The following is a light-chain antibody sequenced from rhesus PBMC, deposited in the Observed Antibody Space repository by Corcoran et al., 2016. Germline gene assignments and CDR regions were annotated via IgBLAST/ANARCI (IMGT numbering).Light chain of an antibody. CDR2: KAS. CDR3: QHNFGTPLT. V-gene: IGKV1-74*01. CDR1: ENVNNY. J-gene: IGKJ4*01. Sequence: DIQMTQSPSSLFASVGDRVTITCRTSENVNNYLNWYQQKPGTAPKLLIYKASTLQSGVPSRFSGSGSGTDYTFPISSLQSEDVATYSCQHNFGTPLTFGGGTKVEIK.